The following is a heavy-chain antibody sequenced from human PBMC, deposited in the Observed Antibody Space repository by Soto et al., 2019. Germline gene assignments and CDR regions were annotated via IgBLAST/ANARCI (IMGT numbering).Heavy chain of an antibody. Sequence: SGPTLVNPTQTLTLTCTFSGFSLSTSGVGVGWIRQPPGKALEWLALIYWDDDKRYSPSLKSRLTISKDTSKNQVVLTMTNMDPVDTATYYCAHRRTGSGTIFPGRFDPWGQGALVTVSS. D-gene: IGHD3-10*01. V-gene: IGHV2-5*02. CDR3: AHRRTGSGTIFPGRFDP. CDR1: GFSLSTSGVG. CDR2: IYWDDDK. J-gene: IGHJ5*02.